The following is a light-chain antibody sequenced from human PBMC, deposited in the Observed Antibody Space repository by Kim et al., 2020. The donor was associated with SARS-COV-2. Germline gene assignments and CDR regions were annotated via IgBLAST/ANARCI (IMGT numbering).Light chain of an antibody. J-gene: IGKJ1*01. Sequence: LSASVGDRVTITCRTTLSITKYLNWYQQKPGRAPKLLVYAASNLQSGVPSRFSGSGSGTEFTLTISSLQPEDSATYFCQQSYSLVSFGQGTKVDIK. CDR1: LSITKY. CDR3: QQSYSLVS. CDR2: AAS. V-gene: IGKV1-39*01.